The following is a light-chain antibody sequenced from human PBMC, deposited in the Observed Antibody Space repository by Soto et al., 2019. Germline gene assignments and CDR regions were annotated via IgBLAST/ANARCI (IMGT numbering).Light chain of an antibody. J-gene: IGKJ1*01. CDR1: QSISNW. CDR3: QQYSTYFRT. Sequence: DIQMTQSPSTLSASVGDRVTITCRASQSISNWLAWYQQKPGKAPKLLIYKASSLESGVPSRFSGSGSGTEFTLTISSLQPDDFATYYCQQYSTYFRTFGQGTKVEI. V-gene: IGKV1-5*03. CDR2: KAS.